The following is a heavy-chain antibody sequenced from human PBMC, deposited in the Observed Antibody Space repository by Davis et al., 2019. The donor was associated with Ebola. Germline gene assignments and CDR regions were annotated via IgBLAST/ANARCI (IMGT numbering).Heavy chain of an antibody. CDR2: INHSGST. CDR1: GGSFSGYY. J-gene: IGHJ6*03. D-gene: IGHD1-7*01. Sequence: PSETLSLTCAVYGGSFSGYYWSWIRQPPGKGLEWIGEINHSGSTNYNPSLKSRVTISVDKSKNQFSLKLSSVTAADTAVYYCYGATGTSYYYYYYMDVWGKGTTVTVSS. CDR3: YGATGTSYYYYYYMDV. V-gene: IGHV4-34*03.